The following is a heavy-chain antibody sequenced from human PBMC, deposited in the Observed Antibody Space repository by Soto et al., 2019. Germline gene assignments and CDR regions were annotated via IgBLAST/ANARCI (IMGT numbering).Heavy chain of an antibody. J-gene: IGHJ4*02. CDR2: IEHNGNN. CDR3: ARDFRYFPY. D-gene: IGHD3-10*01. CDR1: GGTFSGYF. Sequence: QVQLQQWGAGLLKPSETLSLTCAVSGGTFSGYFWTWVRQPPGKGLEWIGEIEHNGNNNVNPSLTSRVTLSVDTSKNQISLHLRSVTGADTAVYYCARDFRYFPYWGQGTLVTVSS. V-gene: IGHV4-34*02.